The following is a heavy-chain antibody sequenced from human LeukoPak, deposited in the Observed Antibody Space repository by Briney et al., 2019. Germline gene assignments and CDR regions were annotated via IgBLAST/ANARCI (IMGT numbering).Heavy chain of an antibody. CDR3: ASRAPGEATLHGFDP. V-gene: IGHV4-59*08. CDR1: GGSISSYY. J-gene: IGHJ5*02. D-gene: IGHD1-26*01. CDR2: IYYSGST. Sequence: PSETLSLTCTVSGGSISSYYWSWIRQPPGKGLEGIGYIYYSGSTNFNPSLKRRVPISVDTSKNEFSLKVSSVTAADTAVYYCASRAPGEATLHGFDPWGQGTLVTVSS.